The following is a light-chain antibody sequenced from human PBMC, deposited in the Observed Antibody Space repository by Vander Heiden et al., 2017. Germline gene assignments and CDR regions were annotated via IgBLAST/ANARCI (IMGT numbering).Light chain of an antibody. CDR1: QAISNY. CDR3: QKYNSAPLT. CDR2: AAS. V-gene: IGKV1-27*01. J-gene: IGKJ4*01. Sequence: IQMTKSPSSLSASVGERVTITCRASQAISNYLAWYQQKPGKVPKLLIYAASTLQSGVPSRFSGSGSGTDFTLTISSLQPEDVATYYCQKYNSAPLTFGGGTKVEIK.